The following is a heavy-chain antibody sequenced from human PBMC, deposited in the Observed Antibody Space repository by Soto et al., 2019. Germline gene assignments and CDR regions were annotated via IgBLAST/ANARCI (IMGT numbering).Heavy chain of an antibody. V-gene: IGHV1-18*01. D-gene: IGHD2-2*01. Sequence: ASVKVSCKTSGYTFSNYGITWVRQAPGQPLEWLGWISLYSDGTNYAQKLQGRVSMTTGTSTTTAYMELRSLRSDDTAVYYCARVVPGAEAWFGPWGQGTLVTVSS. J-gene: IGHJ5*02. CDR2: ISLYSDGT. CDR1: GYTFSNYG. CDR3: ARVVPGAEAWFGP.